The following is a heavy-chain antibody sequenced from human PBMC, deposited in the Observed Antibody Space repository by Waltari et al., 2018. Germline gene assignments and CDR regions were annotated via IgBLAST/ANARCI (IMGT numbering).Heavy chain of an antibody. CDR1: GFTFSSYW. D-gene: IGHD4-17*01. Sequence: EVHLVESGGGLVQPGGSLRLSCAASGFTFSSYWMSWVRQAPGKGLGWVANINEDGNKLYYVDSVEGRFTISRDNAKNALYLQMNSLRAEDTAVYYCGRDQMVTVTDDNWFDSWGQGNLVTVSS. J-gene: IGHJ5*01. CDR3: GRDQMVTVTDDNWFDS. V-gene: IGHV3-7*01. CDR2: INEDGNKL.